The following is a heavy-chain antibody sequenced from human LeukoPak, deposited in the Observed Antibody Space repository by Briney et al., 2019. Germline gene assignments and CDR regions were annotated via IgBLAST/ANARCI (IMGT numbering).Heavy chain of an antibody. Sequence: GASLQISCKGSGYSFTSYWIGWVRQLPGKGLEWMGIIYPGDSDTRYSPSFQGQVTISADKSISTAYLQWSSLKASDTAMYYCARLRGYNNYYYYGMDVWGQGTTVTVSS. CDR3: ARLRGYNNYYYYGMDV. D-gene: IGHD5-18*01. CDR2: IYPGDSDT. CDR1: GYSFTSYW. J-gene: IGHJ6*02. V-gene: IGHV5-51*01.